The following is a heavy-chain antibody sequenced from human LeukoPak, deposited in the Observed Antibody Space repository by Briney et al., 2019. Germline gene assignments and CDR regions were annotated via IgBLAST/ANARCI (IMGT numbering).Heavy chain of an antibody. J-gene: IGHJ1*01. Sequence: PSETLSLTCSVSGGYISSSSYYWGWIRQPPGKGLEWIGDIYYTGRTYYNSSLKSRLTVSIDTSKNQFSLKLASLTAADTGVYHCARRRYYDSTGYLDWGQGTRITVSS. CDR1: GGYISSSSYY. CDR2: IYYTGRT. D-gene: IGHD3-22*01. CDR3: ARRRYYDSTGYLD. V-gene: IGHV4-39*01.